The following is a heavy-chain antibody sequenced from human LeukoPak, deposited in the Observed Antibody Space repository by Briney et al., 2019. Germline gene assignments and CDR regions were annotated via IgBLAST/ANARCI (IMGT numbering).Heavy chain of an antibody. CDR1: GFTLSSYW. V-gene: IGHV3-7*01. CDR2: IKQDGSAI. J-gene: IGHJ4*02. CDR3: ARCGVGVAAAAANC. Sequence: GGSLRLSCAASGFTLSSYWISGVRPAPGKGLEWVANIKQDGSAIYYVDSAKGRYTISRDNAKNSLYLQMNSLRAADTAVYYCARCGVGVAAAAANCWGQGTLLTVSS. D-gene: IGHD6-13*01.